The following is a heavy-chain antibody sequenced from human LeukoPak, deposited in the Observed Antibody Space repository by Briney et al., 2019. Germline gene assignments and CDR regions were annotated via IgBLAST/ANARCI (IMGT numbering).Heavy chain of an antibody. Sequence: PPGGSLRLSCAASGFTFSSYSMNWVRQAPGKGLVWVSRINSDGSSTSYADSVKGRFTISRDNAKNTLYLQMNSLRAEDTAVYYCARDTFETGTTGDWGQGTLVTVSS. CDR1: GFTFSSYS. CDR2: INSDGSST. CDR3: ARDTFETGTTGD. D-gene: IGHD1-14*01. J-gene: IGHJ4*02. V-gene: IGHV3-74*01.